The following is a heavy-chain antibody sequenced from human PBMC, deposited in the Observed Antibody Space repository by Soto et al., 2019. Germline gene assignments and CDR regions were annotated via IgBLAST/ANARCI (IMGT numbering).Heavy chain of an antibody. J-gene: IGHJ6*02. CDR2: VSFDGSNS. V-gene: IGHV3-30-3*01. Sequence: QVQLVESGGGVVQPGRSLRLSCAASGFTFSNYAMHWVRQAPGKGLDWVAVVSFDGSNSYYADSVKGRFTISRDNSKNTLFLQMNSLRPADTAVYFCARPIVPAIQNHPYYYYGLDVWGQGTTVTVSS. CDR1: GFTFSNYA. D-gene: IGHD2-2*01. CDR3: ARPIVPAIQNHPYYYYGLDV.